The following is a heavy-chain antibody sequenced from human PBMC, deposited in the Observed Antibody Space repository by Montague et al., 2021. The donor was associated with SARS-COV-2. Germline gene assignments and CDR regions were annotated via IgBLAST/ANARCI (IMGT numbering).Heavy chain of an antibody. Sequence: SETLSLTCTVSVFSIGSADYWGWIRQPPGKGLEWIGSIYHSGTTXYNPSLQSRLTMSIDTSTNQFSLRLTSVTAADTAVFFCVREKAGGLRNVFDIWGQGTTVTVSS. CDR3: VREKAGGLRNVFDI. J-gene: IGHJ3*02. CDR2: IYHSGTT. CDR1: VFSIGSADY. V-gene: IGHV4-38-2*02.